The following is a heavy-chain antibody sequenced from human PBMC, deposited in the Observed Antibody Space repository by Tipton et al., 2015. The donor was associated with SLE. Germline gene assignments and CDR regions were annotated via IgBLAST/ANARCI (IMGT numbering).Heavy chain of an antibody. V-gene: IGHV1-18*01. D-gene: IGHD6-13*01. CDR3: ALGYSSTWPPGEFDY. J-gene: IGHJ4*02. CDR2: ISAYNGNT. Sequence: QLVQSGAEVKKPGASVKVSCKASGYTFSTYVISWVRQAPGQGLEWMGWISAYNGNTNYAQKLQGRVTMTTDTSTTTAYMELRSLRSDDTAVYYCALGYSSTWPPGEFDYWGQGTLVTVSS. CDR1: GYTFSTYV.